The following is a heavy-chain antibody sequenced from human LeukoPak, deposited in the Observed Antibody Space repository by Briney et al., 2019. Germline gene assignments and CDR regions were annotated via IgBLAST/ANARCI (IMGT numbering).Heavy chain of an antibody. CDR3: ARVGNSGYYDSTGYWASWFDP. CDR2: IYSGGST. D-gene: IGHD3-22*01. J-gene: IGHJ5*02. CDR1: GFTVSSNY. Sequence: GGSLRLSCAASGFTVSSNYMSWVRQAPGKGLEWVSVIYSGGSTYYADSVKGRFTISRDNSKNTLYLQMNSLRAEDTAVYYCARVGNSGYYDSTGYWASWFDPWGQGTLVTVSS. V-gene: IGHV3-53*01.